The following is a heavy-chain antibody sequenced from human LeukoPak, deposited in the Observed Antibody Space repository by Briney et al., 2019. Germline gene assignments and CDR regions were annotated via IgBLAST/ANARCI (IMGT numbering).Heavy chain of an antibody. CDR2: IKQDGSEK. V-gene: IGHV3-7*01. Sequence: GGSLRLSCAASGLIFNNYWISWVRQAPGEGLEWVANIKQDGSEKYYVDSVKGRFTISRDNAKNSLYLQMNSLRAEDTAVYYCVRSYRDLTGYYNHFDYWGQGNLVTVSS. CDR1: GLIFNNYW. CDR3: VRSYRDLTGYYNHFDY. J-gene: IGHJ4*02. D-gene: IGHD3-9*01.